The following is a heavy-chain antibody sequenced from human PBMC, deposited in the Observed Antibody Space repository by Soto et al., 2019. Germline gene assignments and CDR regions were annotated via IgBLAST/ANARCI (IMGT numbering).Heavy chain of an antibody. D-gene: IGHD2-21*02. J-gene: IGHJ6*03. Sequence: EAQLVESGGGLVQPGGSLRLSCAASGFTLSNSWMTWVRQTPGKGLEWVANMNPDGSTKNYVDSVKGRFTISRDNAQNSLYLQMNSLRAEDTAVFYCARHCHYCIDVWGRGTTVTVSS. V-gene: IGHV3-7*01. CDR2: MNPDGSTK. CDR1: GFTLSNSW. CDR3: ARHCHYCIDV.